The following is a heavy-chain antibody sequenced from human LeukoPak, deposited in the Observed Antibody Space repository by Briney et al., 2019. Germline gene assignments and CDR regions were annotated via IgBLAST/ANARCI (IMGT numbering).Heavy chain of an antibody. CDR2: IKQDGSEK. J-gene: IGHJ5*02. D-gene: IGHD3-3*01. Sequence: GGSLRLSCAASGFTFSSYWMSWVRQAPGKGLEWVANIKQDGSEKYYVDSVKGRFTISRDNAKNSLYPQMNSLRAEDTAVYYCARDLPYDFWSGYYSIYNWFDPWGQGTLVTVSS. CDR3: ARDLPYDFWSGYYSIYNWFDP. V-gene: IGHV3-7*01. CDR1: GFTFSSYW.